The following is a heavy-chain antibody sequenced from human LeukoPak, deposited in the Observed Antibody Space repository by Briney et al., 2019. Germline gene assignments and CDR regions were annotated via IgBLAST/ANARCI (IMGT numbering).Heavy chain of an antibody. CDR1: GFTVSSNY. J-gene: IGHJ4*02. CDR2: IYSGDNT. Sequence: GGSLRLSCAASGFTVSSNYMSWVRQAPGKGLEWVSVIYSGDNTYYADSVKGRFTISRDNSKNTLYLQINSLRAEDTAVYYCAKESNWSTFDYWGQGTLVTVSS. D-gene: IGHD1-1*01. V-gene: IGHV3-66*02. CDR3: AKESNWSTFDY.